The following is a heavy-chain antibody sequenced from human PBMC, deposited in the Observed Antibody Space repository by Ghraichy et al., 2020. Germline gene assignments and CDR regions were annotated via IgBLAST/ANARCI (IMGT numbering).Heavy chain of an antibody. Sequence: SETLSLTCTVSGGSIISSSYYWGWIRQPPGKGLEWIGSIYYSGSTYYNPSLKSRVTISVDTSKNQFSMKLSSVTAADTAVYSCARPPFPAFLYYYDSSKFDPWGQVTLVTVSS. CDR1: GGSIISSSYY. CDR2: IYYSGST. J-gene: IGHJ5*02. V-gene: IGHV4-39*01. CDR3: ARPPFPAFLYYYDSSKFDP. D-gene: IGHD3-22*01.